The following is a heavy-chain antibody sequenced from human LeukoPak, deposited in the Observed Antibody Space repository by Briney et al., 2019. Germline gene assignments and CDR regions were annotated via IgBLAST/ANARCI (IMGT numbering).Heavy chain of an antibody. Sequence: GGSLRLSCAASGFTFGSYGMHWVRQAPGKGLEWVAVIWYDGSNKYYADSVKGRFTISRDNSKNTLYLQMNSLRAEDTAVYYCAREIFWSGYYSNLHFDYWGQGTLVTVSS. CDR3: AREIFWSGYYSNLHFDY. D-gene: IGHD3-3*01. J-gene: IGHJ4*02. CDR1: GFTFGSYG. CDR2: IWYDGSNK. V-gene: IGHV3-33*01.